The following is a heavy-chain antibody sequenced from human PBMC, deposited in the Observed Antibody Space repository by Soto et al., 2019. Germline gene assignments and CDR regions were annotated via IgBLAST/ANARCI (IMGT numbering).Heavy chain of an antibody. CDR3: ARYGYDILTGYYFY. D-gene: IGHD3-9*01. J-gene: IGHJ4*02. CDR1: GGSISSGGYY. CDR2: IYYSGST. Sequence: PSETLSLTCTVSGGSISSGGYYWSWIRQHPGKGLEWIGYIYYSGSTYYNPSLKSRVTISVDTSKNQFSLKLSSVTAADTAVYYCARYGYDILTGYYFYWGQGTLVTVSS. V-gene: IGHV4-31*03.